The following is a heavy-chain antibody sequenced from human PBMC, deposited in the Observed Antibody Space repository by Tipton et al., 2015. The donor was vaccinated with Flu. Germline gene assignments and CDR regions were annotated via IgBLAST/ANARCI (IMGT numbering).Heavy chain of an antibody. CDR1: GGSLSSFY. J-gene: IGHJ4*02. CDR2: IYSSGST. D-gene: IGHD6-13*01. CDR3: ARDLGSSGSFDY. Sequence: TLSLTCTVSGGSLSSFYWSWIRQPAGKGLEYIGRIYSSGSTNYNPSLKSRVTISVDTSKNQFSLKLSSVTAADTAVYYCARDLGSSGSFDYWGQGTLVTVSS. V-gene: IGHV4-4*07.